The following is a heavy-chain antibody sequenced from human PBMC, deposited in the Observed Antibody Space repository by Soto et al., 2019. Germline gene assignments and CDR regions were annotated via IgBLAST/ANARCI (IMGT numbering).Heavy chain of an antibody. CDR3: AKAVLPFVVVTASDY. J-gene: IGHJ4*02. V-gene: IGHV3-30*18. CDR1: GFTFRNFG. CDR2: ISYDGTNK. D-gene: IGHD2-21*02. Sequence: QVQLVESGGGVVQPGRSLRLSCAASGFTFRNFGMHWVRQAPGKGLEWVAVISYDGTNKYYVDSVKGRFTISRDNSKNTLYLQINSLRAEDTAVYYCAKAVLPFVVVTASDYWGQGTLVTVSS.